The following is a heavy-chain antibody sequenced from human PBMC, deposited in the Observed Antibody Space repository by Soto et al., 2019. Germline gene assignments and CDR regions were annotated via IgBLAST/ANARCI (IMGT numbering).Heavy chain of an antibody. D-gene: IGHD2-21*01. V-gene: IGHV4-4*07. Sequence: SETLSLTCTVSGGSISSYYWSWIRQPAGKGLEWIGRIYTSGSTNYNPSLTSRVTMSLDTSKNQFSLKLGSVPAAATAGYYCGESASWCYYRFDNWGQGSGVSVSS. CDR1: GGSISSYY. CDR3: GESASWCYYRFDN. J-gene: IGHJ4*02. CDR2: IYTSGST.